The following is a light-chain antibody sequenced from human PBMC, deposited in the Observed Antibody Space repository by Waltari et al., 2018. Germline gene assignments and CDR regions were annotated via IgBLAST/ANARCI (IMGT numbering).Light chain of an antibody. CDR2: SVS. J-gene: IGKJ1*01. CDR1: QCSRND. CDR3: IQPRSSPWT. Sequence: CRPRQCSRNDLGWYQQKPGQAPQRLIYSVSNLHSRVPYRFSGSGSGTDFTLKISSLQAEDFAAYYCIQPRSSPWTFGQGTKVEIK. V-gene: IGKV1-17*01.